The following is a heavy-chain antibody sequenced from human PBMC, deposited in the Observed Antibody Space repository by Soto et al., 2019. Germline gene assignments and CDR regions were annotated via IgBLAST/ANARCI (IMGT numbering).Heavy chain of an antibody. CDR2: IIPRSATS. V-gene: IGHV1-69*12. CDR3: AREGLVLVPTTVHSDYYYYAMDV. J-gene: IGHJ6*02. Sequence: QVQLVQSGAEVKKPGSSVKVSCKASGDTFSTYTITWMRQAPGQGLEWMGGIIPRSATSNYAQKFQGRVTITADESTSTADMELSSLRSEDTAVYYCAREGLVLVPTTVHSDYYYYAMDVWGQGTTVTVSS. CDR1: GDTFSTYT. D-gene: IGHD2-2*01.